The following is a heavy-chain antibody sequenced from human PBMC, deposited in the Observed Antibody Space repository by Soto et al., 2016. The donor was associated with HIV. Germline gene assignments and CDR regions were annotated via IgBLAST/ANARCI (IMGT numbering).Heavy chain of an antibody. J-gene: IGHJ3*01. CDR3: ATPYGTGALDV. CDR1: GITFRSAW. V-gene: IGHV3-15*01. Sequence: EVQLVESGGGMVKPGGSLRLSCTASGITFRSAWMSWVRQAPGKGLEWVGRIKTKTDGGTTDYSAPVKGRFTISRDDSKTTLYLQMNSLKTEDTAVYFCATPYGTGALDVWGQGTMVTVSS. CDR2: IKTKTDGGTT. D-gene: IGHD3-10*01.